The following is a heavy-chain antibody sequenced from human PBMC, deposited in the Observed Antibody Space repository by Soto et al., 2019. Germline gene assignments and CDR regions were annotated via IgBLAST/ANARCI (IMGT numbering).Heavy chain of an antibody. D-gene: IGHD6-19*01. Sequence: VKVSCKASGYTFTSYYMHCVRQAPGQGLEWMGIINPSGGSTSYAQKFQGRVTMTRDTSTSTVYMELSSLRSEDTAVYYCARDTRIAVAGSEVESDYWGQGTLVTVSS. V-gene: IGHV1-46*01. CDR2: INPSGGST. CDR3: ARDTRIAVAGSEVESDY. J-gene: IGHJ4*02. CDR1: GYTFTSYY.